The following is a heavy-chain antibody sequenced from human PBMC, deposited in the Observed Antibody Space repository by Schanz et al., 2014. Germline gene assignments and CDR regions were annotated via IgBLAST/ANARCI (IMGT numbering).Heavy chain of an antibody. CDR2: IKRDGSEK. CDR1: GFTFSSYA. Sequence: VQLVESGGGVVQPGRSLRLSCAASGFTFSSYALHWVRQAPGKGLEWVANIKRDGSEKNYLDSVKGRFTISRDNAKNSLFLQMNSLRAEDTAVYYCLAPDYGMDVWGQGTTXTVSS. CDR3: LAPDYGMDV. V-gene: IGHV3-7*01. J-gene: IGHJ6*02.